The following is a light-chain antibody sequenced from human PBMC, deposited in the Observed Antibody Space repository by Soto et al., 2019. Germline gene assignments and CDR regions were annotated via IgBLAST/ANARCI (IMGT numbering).Light chain of an antibody. CDR1: QSVNNN. J-gene: IGKJ1*01. CDR3: QEYNTWPWT. V-gene: IGKV3-15*01. Sequence: ERLLTQSPATLSVSPGERATLSCRASQSVNNNLAWYQQKLGQAPRVLIYGASTRATGIPARFTGSGSGTEFILTITSLQSEDSAVYYCQEYNTWPWTFGQGTMVDIK. CDR2: GAS.